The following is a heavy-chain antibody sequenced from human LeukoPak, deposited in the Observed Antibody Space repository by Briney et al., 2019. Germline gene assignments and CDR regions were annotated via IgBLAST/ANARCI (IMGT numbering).Heavy chain of an antibody. CDR2: INHSGST. CDR3: ARSSGYDHDAFDI. V-gene: IGHV4-34*01. J-gene: IGHJ3*02. CDR1: GGSFSGYY. D-gene: IGHD5-12*01. Sequence: PSETLSLTCAVYGGSFSGYYWSWICQPPGKGLEWIGEINHSGSTNYNPSLKSRVTISVDTSKNQCSLKLSSVTAAETAVYYCARSSGYDHDAFDIWGQGTMVTVSS.